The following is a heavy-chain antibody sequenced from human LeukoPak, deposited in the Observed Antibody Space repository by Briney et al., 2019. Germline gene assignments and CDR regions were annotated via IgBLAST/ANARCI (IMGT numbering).Heavy chain of an antibody. D-gene: IGHD3-22*01. CDR2: IRYDGSNK. CDR1: GFTFSSYG. CDR3: ARNSDYYDYSPQSV. V-gene: IGHV3-30*02. Sequence: GGSLRLSCAASGFTFSSYGMYWVRQAPGKGLEWVAFIRYDGSNKYYADSVKGRFTISRDNSKNMLFLQMNSLIIEDTAVYYCARNSDYYDYSPQSVWGQGTLVTVS. J-gene: IGHJ4*02.